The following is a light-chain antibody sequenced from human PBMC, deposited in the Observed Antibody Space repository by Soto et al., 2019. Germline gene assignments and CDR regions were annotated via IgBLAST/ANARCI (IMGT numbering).Light chain of an antibody. Sequence: EIVLTQSPGTLSLSPGERATLSCRASQSVSSSYLAWYQQKPGQAPRLLIYGASSRATGIPDRFSGSGSGTDFTLTISRLEPEDFEVYYCQQNDRSPLTFGGGTKVEIK. CDR1: QSVSSSY. CDR3: QQNDRSPLT. V-gene: IGKV3-20*01. CDR2: GAS. J-gene: IGKJ4*01.